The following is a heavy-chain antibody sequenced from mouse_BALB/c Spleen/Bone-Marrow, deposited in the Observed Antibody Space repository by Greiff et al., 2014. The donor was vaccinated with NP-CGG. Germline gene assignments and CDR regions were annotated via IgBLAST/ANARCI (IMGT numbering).Heavy chain of an antibody. D-gene: IGHD3-3*01. CDR2: IYPGDGDT. CDR3: ARRGPGFDY. J-gene: IGHJ2*01. Sequence: VQLQQSGAELVRPGSSVKISCKASGYAFSSYWMNWVKRRPGQGLEWIGQIYPGDGDTNYNGKFKGKATLTADKSSSTAYMQLSSLTSEDSAVYFCARRGPGFDYWGQGTTLTVSS. CDR1: GYAFSSYW. V-gene: IGHV1-80*01.